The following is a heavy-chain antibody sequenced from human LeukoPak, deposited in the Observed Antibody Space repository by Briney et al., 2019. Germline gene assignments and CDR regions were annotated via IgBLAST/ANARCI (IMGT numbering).Heavy chain of an antibody. CDR2: IIPIFGTA. CDR1: GGTFSIYA. CDR3: AGGYSYGPFDY. V-gene: IGHV1-69*13. J-gene: IGHJ4*02. Sequence: SVNVSCKASGGTFSIYAISWVRQAPGQGLEWMGGIIPIFGTANYAQKFQGRVTITADESTSTAYMELSSLRSEDTAVYYCAGGYSYGPFDYWGQGTLVTVSS. D-gene: IGHD5-18*01.